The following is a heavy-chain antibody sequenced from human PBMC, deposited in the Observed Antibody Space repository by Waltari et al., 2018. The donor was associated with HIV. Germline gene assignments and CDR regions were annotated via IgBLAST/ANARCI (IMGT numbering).Heavy chain of an antibody. Sequence: EMQLVESGGGLVQPGGSLRLSCVASGFTFMSYEMNWVRQVPGKGLEWISYIGSSGTTISYADSVKGRFTFSRDNAKKSLFLQMNSLRVEDTAVYWCARVNQVLYYGMDVWGQGTTVTVSS. J-gene: IGHJ6*02. CDR1: GFTFMSYE. CDR2: IGSSGTTI. V-gene: IGHV3-48*03. CDR3: ARVNQVLYYGMDV. D-gene: IGHD2-2*02.